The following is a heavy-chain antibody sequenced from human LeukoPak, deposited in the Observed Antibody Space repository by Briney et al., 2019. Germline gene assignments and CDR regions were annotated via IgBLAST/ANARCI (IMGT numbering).Heavy chain of an antibody. CDR1: GGSISSSSYY. CDR3: ARLSPFGPYFDY. D-gene: IGHD3/OR15-3a*01. V-gene: IGHV4-61*03. Sequence: SETLSLTCTVSGGSISSSSYYWSWIRQPPGKGLEWIGYIYYSGSTNYNPSLKSRVTISVDTSKNHFSLKLSSVTAADTAVYYCARLSPFGPYFDYWGQGTLVTVSS. J-gene: IGHJ4*02. CDR2: IYYSGST.